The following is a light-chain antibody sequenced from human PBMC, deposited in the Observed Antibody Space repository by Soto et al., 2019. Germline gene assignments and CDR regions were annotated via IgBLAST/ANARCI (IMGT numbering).Light chain of an antibody. J-gene: IGLJ3*02. CDR3: SSYTTSTTLV. CDR1: NSDIGRYNF. V-gene: IGLV2-14*01. Sequence: QPVLTQPASVSGSPGQSITISCTGSNSDIGRYNFISWYQQHPGKAPKLMIYEVGNRPSGVSNRFSGSKSGNTASLTISGLQSGDEAVYYCSSYTTSTTLVFGGGTKLTVL. CDR2: EVG.